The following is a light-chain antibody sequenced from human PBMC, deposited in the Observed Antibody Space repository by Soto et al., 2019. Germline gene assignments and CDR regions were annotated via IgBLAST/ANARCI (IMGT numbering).Light chain of an antibody. J-gene: IGKJ2*01. CDR2: DAS. CDR3: HQYNSWPPGT. V-gene: IGKV3-15*01. Sequence: EIVLTQSPAILSVSPGERATLSCRASQSISRSLAWYQQKPGQAPRLLISDASTRAPGIPARFSGSGSGTEFTLTISSLQSEDFALYYCHQYNSWPPGTFGQGTKVDIK. CDR1: QSISRS.